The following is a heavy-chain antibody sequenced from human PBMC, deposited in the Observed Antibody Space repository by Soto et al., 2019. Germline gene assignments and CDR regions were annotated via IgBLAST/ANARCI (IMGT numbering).Heavy chain of an antibody. CDR3: ARGLGVTSTCFDP. CDR1: GGSISSYY. V-gene: IGHV4-59*01. J-gene: IGHJ5*02. Sequence: QVQLQESGPGLVKPSETLSLTCTVSGGSISSYYWSWIRQPPGKGLEWIGYIYYSGSTNYNPSLKSRFTISVDTSKNQFSLKLSSVTAADTAVYYCARGLGVTSTCFDPWGQGTLVTVSS. CDR2: IYYSGST. D-gene: IGHD4-17*01.